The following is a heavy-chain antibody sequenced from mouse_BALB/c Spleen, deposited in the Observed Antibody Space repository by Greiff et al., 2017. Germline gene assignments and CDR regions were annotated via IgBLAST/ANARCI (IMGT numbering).Heavy chain of an antibody. Sequence: EVKLQESGAALVKPGASVKLSCTASGFNIKDTYMHWVKQRPEQGLEWIGRIDPATGNTKYDPKFQGKATITADTSSNTAYLQLSSLTSEDTAVYYCARGDYAMDYWGQGTSVTVSS. CDR2: IDPATGNT. CDR3: ARGDYAMDY. CDR1: GFNIKDTY. V-gene: IGHV14-3*02. J-gene: IGHJ4*01.